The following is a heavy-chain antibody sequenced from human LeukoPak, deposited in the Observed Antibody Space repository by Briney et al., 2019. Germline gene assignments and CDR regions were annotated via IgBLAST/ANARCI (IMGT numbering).Heavy chain of an antibody. V-gene: IGHV7-4-1*02. CDR3: AGTGYSSGWSYYHYYMDV. J-gene: IGHJ6*03. Sequence: GASVKVSCKASGYTFTSYAMNWVRQAPGQGLEWMGWINTNTGNPTYAQGFTGRFVFSLDTSVSTAYLQISSLKAEDTAVYYCAGTGYSSGWSYYHYYMDVWGKGTTVTVSS. CDR1: GYTFTSYA. CDR2: INTNTGNP. D-gene: IGHD6-19*01.